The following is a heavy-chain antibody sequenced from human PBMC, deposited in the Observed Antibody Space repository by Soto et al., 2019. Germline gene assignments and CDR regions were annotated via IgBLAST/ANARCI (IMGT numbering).Heavy chain of an antibody. J-gene: IGHJ4*02. CDR3: AWDRLPEYDSSVAPAVSFDY. D-gene: IGHD3-22*01. V-gene: IGHV4-59*08. CDR1: GGSISSYY. Sequence: SETLSLTCTVSGGSISSYYWSWIRQPPGKGLSWIGYIYYIGSTNYNPSLKSRVTISVDTSKNQFSLKLSSVTAADTAVYYCAWDRLPEYDSSVAPAVSFDYSGPGPLVSDSS. CDR2: IYYIGST.